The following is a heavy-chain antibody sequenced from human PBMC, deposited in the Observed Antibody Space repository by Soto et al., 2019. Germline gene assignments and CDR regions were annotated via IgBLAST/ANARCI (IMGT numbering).Heavy chain of an antibody. CDR3: ARRRYDRMSPSFDH. V-gene: IGHV4-59*08. D-gene: IGHD3-16*01. Sequence: PSETLSLTSTVSGAYIRDYCWTWIRQPPGRRLERIGYVYYSGSTKYNPSLQSRVTMSVDTSKNQFSLKLTSVTAADTAVYSCARRRYDRMSPSFDHWGQVRLVTVAS. CDR1: GAYIRDYC. J-gene: IGHJ5*02. CDR2: VYYSGST.